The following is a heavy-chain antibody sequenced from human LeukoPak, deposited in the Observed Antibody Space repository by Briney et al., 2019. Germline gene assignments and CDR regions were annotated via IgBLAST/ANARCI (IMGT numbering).Heavy chain of an antibody. CDR2: VYYSGDT. D-gene: IGHD4-11*01. J-gene: IGHJ6*03. CDR3: ATGSMTTRYYYFYMDV. V-gene: IGHV4-39*01. CDR1: GGSINSTRYY. Sequence: SETLSLTCTASGGSINSTRYYWGWIRQPPGKGLEWIGSVYYSGDTHYSPSLRSRVTISVDTSKNQFSLKMNSMTAADTSVYYCATGSMTTRYYYFYMDVWGKGTTVTVSS.